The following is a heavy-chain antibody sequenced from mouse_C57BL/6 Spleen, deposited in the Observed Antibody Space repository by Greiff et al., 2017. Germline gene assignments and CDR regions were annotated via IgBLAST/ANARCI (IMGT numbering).Heavy chain of an antibody. D-gene: IGHD1-1*01. CDR3: TIYYYGSSYSYAMDY. CDR1: GFNIKDDY. V-gene: IGHV14-4*01. J-gene: IGHJ4*01. Sequence: EVQLQQSGAELVRPGASVKLSCTASGFNIKDDYMHWVKQRPEQGLEWIGWIDPENGDTEYASKCQGKATITADTSSNTAYLQLSSLTSEDTAVYYCTIYYYGSSYSYAMDYWGQGTSVTVSS. CDR2: IDPENGDT.